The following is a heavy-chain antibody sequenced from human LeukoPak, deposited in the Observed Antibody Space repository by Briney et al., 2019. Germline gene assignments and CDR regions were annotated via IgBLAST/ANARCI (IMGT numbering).Heavy chain of an antibody. Sequence: GGSLRLCCAASGFTFSSYWMSWVRHAPGKGLERVANIKQDGSEKYYVDSVKGRFTISRDNAKNSLYLQMNSLRAEDTAVYYCASGYSYGLKGFDYWGQGTLVTVSS. V-gene: IGHV3-7*01. J-gene: IGHJ4*02. CDR1: GFTFSSYW. CDR3: ASGYSYGLKGFDY. CDR2: IKQDGSEK. D-gene: IGHD5-18*01.